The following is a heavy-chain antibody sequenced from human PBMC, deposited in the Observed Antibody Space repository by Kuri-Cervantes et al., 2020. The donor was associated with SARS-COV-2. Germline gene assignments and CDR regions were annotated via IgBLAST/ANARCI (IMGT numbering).Heavy chain of an antibody. Sequence: GESLKISCAASGFTFSSYGMHWVRQAPGKGLEWVAVISYDGSNKYYADSVKGRFTISRDNSKNTLYLQMNSLRAEDTAVYYCARDDTYSSSWFRFLARGMDVWGQGTTVTVSS. V-gene: IGHV3-30*03. CDR1: GFTFSSYG. J-gene: IGHJ6*02. CDR2: ISYDGSNK. CDR3: ARDDTYSSSWFRFLARGMDV. D-gene: IGHD6-13*01.